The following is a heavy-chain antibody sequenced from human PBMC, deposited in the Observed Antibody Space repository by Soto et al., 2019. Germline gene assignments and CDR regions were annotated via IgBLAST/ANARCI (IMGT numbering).Heavy chain of an antibody. V-gene: IGHV4-59*01. CDR2: IYYNGST. D-gene: IGHD4-17*01. J-gene: IGHJ4*02. Sequence: SETLSLTCTVSGGSISSYYWSWIRQPPGKGLEWIGYIYYNGSTNYNPSLKSRVTISVDTSKKQFSLKLSSVTAADTAVYYCAGIDYGDYRTFDYWGQGTLVTVSS. CDR3: AGIDYGDYRTFDY. CDR1: GGSISSYY.